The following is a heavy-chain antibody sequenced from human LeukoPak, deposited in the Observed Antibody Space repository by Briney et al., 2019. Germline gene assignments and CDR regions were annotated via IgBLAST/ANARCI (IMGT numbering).Heavy chain of an antibody. J-gene: IGHJ4*02. CDR3: ARDVEGGPGL. V-gene: IGHV3-43*01. CDR1: GFTFDDYT. Sequence: PGGSLRLSCAASGFTFDDYTMHWVRQAPGKGLEWVSLISWDGGSTYYADSVKGRFTISRDNSKNTLYLQMNSLRAEDTAVYYCARDVEGGPGLWGQGTLVTVSS. CDR2: ISWDGGST. D-gene: IGHD1-1*01.